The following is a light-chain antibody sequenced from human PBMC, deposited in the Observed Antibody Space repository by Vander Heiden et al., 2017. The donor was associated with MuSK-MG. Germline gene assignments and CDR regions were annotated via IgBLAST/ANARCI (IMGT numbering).Light chain of an antibody. CDR3: QAWDSSTVV. CDR1: KLGDKY. V-gene: IGLV3-1*01. Sequence: SYELTQPPSVSVSPGQTASITCSGDKLGDKYACWYQQKAGQSPVLVIYQDSKRPSGIPERFSGSNSGNTATLTISGTQAMDEADYYCQAWDSSTVVFGPGTKVTVL. J-gene: IGLJ1*01. CDR2: QDS.